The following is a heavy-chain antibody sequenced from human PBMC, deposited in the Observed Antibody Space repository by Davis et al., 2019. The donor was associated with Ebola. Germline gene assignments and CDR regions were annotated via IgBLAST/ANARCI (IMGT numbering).Heavy chain of an antibody. D-gene: IGHD3-16*01. CDR1: GFTFSTYT. V-gene: IGHV3-21*01. Sequence: GESLKISCAASGFTFSTYTMNWVRQAPGKGLEWVSSIRSNGNYIFYAESVKGRFTVSRDNAKSSLYLQMNSLRAEDTAVYYCARVHGGYENNVFDIWGQGTMVTVSS. CDR3: ARVHGGYENNVFDI. J-gene: IGHJ3*02. CDR2: IRSNGNYI.